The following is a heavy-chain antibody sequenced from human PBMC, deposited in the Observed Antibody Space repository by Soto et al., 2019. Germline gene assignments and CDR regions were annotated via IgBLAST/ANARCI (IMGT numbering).Heavy chain of an antibody. CDR3: ASGFGSAAGPPRDDAFDI. CDR2: IYPGDSDT. V-gene: IGHV5-51*01. D-gene: IGHD6-13*01. CDR1: GYSFTSYW. Sequence: PGESLKISCKGSGYSFTSYWIGWVRQMPGKGLEWMGIIYPGDSDTRYSPSFQGQVTISADKSISTAYLQWSSLKASDTAMYYCASGFGSAAGPPRDDAFDIWGQGTMVTVSS. J-gene: IGHJ3*02.